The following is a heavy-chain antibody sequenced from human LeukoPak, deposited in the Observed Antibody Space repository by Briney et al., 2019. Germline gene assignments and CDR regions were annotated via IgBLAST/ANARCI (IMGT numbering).Heavy chain of an antibody. D-gene: IGHD3/OR15-3a*01. Sequence: APVKVSCKASGYTFTGYYMHWVRQAPGQGLEWMGWINPNSGGTNYAQKFQGRVTITADESTSTAYMELSSLRSEDTAVYYCARGFWTTYYYYYYMDVWGKGTTVTISS. J-gene: IGHJ6*03. CDR3: ARGFWTTYYYYYYMDV. CDR1: GYTFTGYY. V-gene: IGHV1-2*02. CDR2: INPNSGGT.